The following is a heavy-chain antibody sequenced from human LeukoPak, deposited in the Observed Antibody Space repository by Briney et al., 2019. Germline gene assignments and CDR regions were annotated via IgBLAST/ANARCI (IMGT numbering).Heavy chain of an antibody. CDR1: GGSISSYY. CDR2: IYYSGST. Sequence: SETLSLTCTVSGGSISSYYWSWIRQPPGKGLEWIGYIYYSGSTNYNPSLKSRVTISVDTSKNQFSLKLSSVTAADTVVYYCARGGVYYYGSGSSNWFDPWGQGTLVTVSS. J-gene: IGHJ5*02. V-gene: IGHV4-59*01. D-gene: IGHD3-10*01. CDR3: ARGGVYYYGSGSSNWFDP.